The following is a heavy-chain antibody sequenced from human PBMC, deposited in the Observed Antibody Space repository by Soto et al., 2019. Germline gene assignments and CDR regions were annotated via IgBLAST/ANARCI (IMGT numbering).Heavy chain of an antibody. CDR3: ARGRTIVSPGN. J-gene: IGHJ4*02. D-gene: IGHD1-1*01. Sequence: QVQLVQSGAEVKKPGASVKVSCKASGYAFTGYQIHWVRQAPGQGLEWMGWINPNSGGTNFAQKFQGRVTMTMDTSITTAYMELNGLTSDDTAVYYCARGRTIVSPGNWGQGTLVSVSS. V-gene: IGHV1-2*02. CDR2: INPNSGGT. CDR1: GYAFTGYQ.